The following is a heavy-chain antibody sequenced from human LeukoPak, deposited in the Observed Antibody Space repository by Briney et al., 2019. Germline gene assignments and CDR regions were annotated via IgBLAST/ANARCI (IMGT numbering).Heavy chain of an antibody. Sequence: GGSLRLSCAASGFTFDDYAMHWVRQAPGKGLEWVSGISWNSGSIGYADAVKGRFTISRDNAKNSLYLQMNSLRAEDMALYYCAKDRRSGWYGGAFDIWGQGTMVTVSS. CDR1: GFTFDDYA. CDR2: ISWNSGSI. J-gene: IGHJ3*02. CDR3: AKDRRSGWYGGAFDI. V-gene: IGHV3-9*03. D-gene: IGHD6-19*01.